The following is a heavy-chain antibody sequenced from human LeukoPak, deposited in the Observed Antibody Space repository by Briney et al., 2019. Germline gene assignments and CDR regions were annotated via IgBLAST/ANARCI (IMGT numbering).Heavy chain of an antibody. Sequence: ASVKVSCKASGYTFTDFHMHWVRQAPGQGLEWMGWINPNSGGTNYAQKFQGRVTMTRDTSISTTYMELGRLRSDDTAVYYCARALSAVASDYWGQGTLVTVSS. D-gene: IGHD6-19*01. CDR1: GYTFTDFH. CDR2: INPNSGGT. V-gene: IGHV1-2*02. CDR3: ARALSAVASDY. J-gene: IGHJ4*02.